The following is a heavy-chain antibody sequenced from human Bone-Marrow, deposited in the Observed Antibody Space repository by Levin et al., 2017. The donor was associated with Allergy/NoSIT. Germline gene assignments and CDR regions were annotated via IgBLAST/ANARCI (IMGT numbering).Heavy chain of an antibody. CDR2: ISWNSDYI. D-gene: IGHD3-22*01. Sequence: GGSLRLSCAASGFTFDVYSMHWVRQAPGKGLEWVSCISWNSDYIGYADSLKGRLTISRDNAKNVLYLQMNSLRPEDTGLYYCAKGRHSSGYWSHVFDAWGQGKMVTVSS. V-gene: IGHV3-9*01. J-gene: IGHJ3*01. CDR3: AKGRHSSGYWSHVFDA. CDR1: GFTFDVYS.